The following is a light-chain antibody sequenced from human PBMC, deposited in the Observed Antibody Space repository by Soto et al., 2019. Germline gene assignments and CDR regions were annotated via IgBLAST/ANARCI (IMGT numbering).Light chain of an antibody. V-gene: IGKV1-27*01. CDR1: RGISNY. CDR2: AAS. J-gene: IGKJ4*01. Sequence: DIQMTQSPSSLSASVGDRVTITCRASRGISNYLAWYQQKPGKVPKLLIYAASTLQSAVPSRFSGSGSGTDFTLTISSLQPEDVATYYCQKYNSAPLTFGGGTKVEIK. CDR3: QKYNSAPLT.